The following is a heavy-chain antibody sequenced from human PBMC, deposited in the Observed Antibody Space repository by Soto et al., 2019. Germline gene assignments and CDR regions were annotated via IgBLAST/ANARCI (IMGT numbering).Heavy chain of an antibody. D-gene: IGHD2-2*01. J-gene: IGHJ4*02. CDR2: IYYSGST. V-gene: IGHV4-39*01. Sequence: QLQLQESGPGLVKPSETLSLTCTVSGGSISSSSYYWGWIRQPPGKGLESIGSIYYSGSTYYNPSPKSPVTISLDTSKNQFSLKLSSVTAADTAVYYCARVTSVTSPSDYWGQGTLVTVSS. CDR1: GGSISSSSYY. CDR3: ARVTSVTSPSDY.